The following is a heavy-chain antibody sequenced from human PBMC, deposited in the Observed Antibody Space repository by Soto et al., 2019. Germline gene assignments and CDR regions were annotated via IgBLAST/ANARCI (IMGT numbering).Heavy chain of an antibody. D-gene: IGHD3-22*01. CDR3: AKPRGYYDSSGYPTPDY. Sequence: PGGSLRLSCAASGFSFSRYGMHWVRQAPGKGLEWVAVISYDGSKKYDADSVKGRFTISRDNSKNSLYLQMNSLRAEDTAVYYFAKPRGYYDSSGYPTPDYWGQGTLVTVSS. CDR2: ISYDGSKK. J-gene: IGHJ4*02. V-gene: IGHV3-30*18. CDR1: GFSFSRYG.